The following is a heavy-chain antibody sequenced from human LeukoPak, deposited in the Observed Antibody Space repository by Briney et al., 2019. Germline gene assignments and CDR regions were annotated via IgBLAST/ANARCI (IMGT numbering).Heavy chain of an antibody. CDR2: IHYSGST. Sequence: PSQTLSLTCTVSGGSISSGDYYWSWIRQPPGKGLEWIGYIHYSGSTYYNPSLKSRLTISVDTSKNQFSLKLRSVTAADTAVYYCARVKYTTRPFDYWGQGTLVTVSS. V-gene: IGHV4-30-4*08. D-gene: IGHD1-1*01. J-gene: IGHJ4*02. CDR3: ARVKYTTRPFDY. CDR1: GGSISSGDYY.